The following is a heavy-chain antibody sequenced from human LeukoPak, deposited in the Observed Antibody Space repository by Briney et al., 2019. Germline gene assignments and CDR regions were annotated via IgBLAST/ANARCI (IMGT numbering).Heavy chain of an antibody. Sequence: SETLSLTCTVSGGSVSNYYWSWIRQPAGKGLEWIGRIHTSGSTNYDPSLKSRVTMSVDTSKSQFSLKLSSVTAADTAVYYCARMVGATRCDIWGQGTMVTASS. CDR1: GGSVSNYY. CDR3: ARMVGATRCDI. CDR2: IHTSGST. J-gene: IGHJ3*02. D-gene: IGHD1-26*01. V-gene: IGHV4-4*07.